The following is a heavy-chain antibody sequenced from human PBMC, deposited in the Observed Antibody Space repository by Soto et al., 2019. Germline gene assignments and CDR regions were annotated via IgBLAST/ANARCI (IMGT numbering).Heavy chain of an antibody. Sequence: LSCAGSGFTFSDYYMTWIRQAPGKGLEWVSYINTLSSAIYYADSVKGRFTISRDNAKNSLYLQMNSLRAEDTAVYYCARRLQWQLRPLDSWGRGTLLTVSS. CDR2: INTLSSAI. CDR1: GFTFSDYY. J-gene: IGHJ4*02. CDR3: ARRLQWQLRPLDS. V-gene: IGHV3-11*01. D-gene: IGHD6-19*01.